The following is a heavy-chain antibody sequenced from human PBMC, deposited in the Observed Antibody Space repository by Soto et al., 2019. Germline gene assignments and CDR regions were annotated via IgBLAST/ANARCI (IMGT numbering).Heavy chain of an antibody. CDR3: AASSSVAAAGYFKF. J-gene: IGHJ4*02. CDR2: ISPLFSTT. V-gene: IGHV1-69*01. CDR1: GDLFNNYA. Sequence: QVQLVQSGAEVKEPGYSVKVSCKATGDLFNNYAFNWVRQAPGQGLEGIGRISPLFSTTNYAQKFQGRVTIGADELTTIVYLEVSNLESEDTAMYYCAASSSVAAAGYFKFWGQGTLVTVSP. D-gene: IGHD6-13*01.